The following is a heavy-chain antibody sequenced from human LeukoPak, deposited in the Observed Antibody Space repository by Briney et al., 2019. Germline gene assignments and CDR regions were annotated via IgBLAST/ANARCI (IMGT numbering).Heavy chain of an antibody. Sequence: SVKVSCKASGGTFSSYAISWVRQAPGQGLEWMGGIIPIFGTANYAQKFQGRVTITTDESTSTAYMELSSLRSEDTAVYYCARANELLWFGEPSPEWFDPWGQGTLVTVSS. J-gene: IGHJ5*02. V-gene: IGHV1-69*05. CDR2: IIPIFGTA. CDR1: GGTFSSYA. CDR3: ARANELLWFGEPSPEWFDP. D-gene: IGHD3-10*01.